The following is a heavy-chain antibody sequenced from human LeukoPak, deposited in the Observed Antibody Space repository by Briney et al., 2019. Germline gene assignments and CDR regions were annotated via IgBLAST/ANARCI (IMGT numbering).Heavy chain of an antibody. CDR3: AWGPTVTTDY. CDR2: INPNRGGT. J-gene: IGHJ4*02. CDR1: AYTFTGYY. Sequence: ASVKVSCKASAYTFTGYYMHWVRQAPGQGLEWRGWINPNRGGTSYAQKFQGRVTMTRNPSISTAYMELSRLRSYDTDVYYCAWGPTVTTDYWGQGTLVTVSS. D-gene: IGHD4-17*01. V-gene: IGHV1-2*02.